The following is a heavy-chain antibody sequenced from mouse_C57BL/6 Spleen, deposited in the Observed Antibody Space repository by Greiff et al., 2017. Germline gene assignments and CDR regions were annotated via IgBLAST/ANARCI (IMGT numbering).Heavy chain of an antibody. V-gene: IGHV1-80*01. D-gene: IGHD1-1*01. CDR1: GYAFSSYW. Sequence: QVQLQQSGAELVKPGASVKISCKASGYAFSSYWMNWVQQRPGKGLEWIGQIYPGDGDTNYTGKFKGKATMTADKSYSTAYMQLSSLTSEDSAVYFCVRSLFITSIFDVWGTGTTVTVSS. CDR3: VRSLFITSIFDV. J-gene: IGHJ1*03. CDR2: IYPGDGDT.